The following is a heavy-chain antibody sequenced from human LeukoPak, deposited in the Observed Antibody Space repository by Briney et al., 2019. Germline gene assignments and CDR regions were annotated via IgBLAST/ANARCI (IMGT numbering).Heavy chain of an antibody. D-gene: IGHD2-15*01. CDR1: GFTFNDYA. CDR2: IAWNSGTK. CDR3: AGYCSGGDCYLGHMDV. V-gene: IGHV3-9*01. Sequence: GGSLSPSCAASGFTFNDYAFHWVRQAPGKGLEWVSSIAWNSGTKGYADPVKGRFTISRDNANNSLYLQMNSLRVEDTALYYCAGYCSGGDCYLGHMDVWGKG. J-gene: IGHJ6*03.